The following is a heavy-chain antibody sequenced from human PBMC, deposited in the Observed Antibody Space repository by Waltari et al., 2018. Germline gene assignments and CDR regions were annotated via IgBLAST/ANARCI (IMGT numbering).Heavy chain of an antibody. V-gene: IGHV3-30*18. CDR2: IWYDGSNK. J-gene: IGHJ6*03. CDR3: AKDQGSLYYMDV. CDR1: GFTFSSYG. Sequence: QVQLVESGGGVVQPGRSLRLSCAASGFTFSSYGMHWVRQAPGKGLECVAVIWYDGSNKYYADSVKGRFTISRDNSKNTLYLQMNSLRAEDTAGYYCAKDQGSLYYMDVWGKGTTVTVSS. D-gene: IGHD1-26*01.